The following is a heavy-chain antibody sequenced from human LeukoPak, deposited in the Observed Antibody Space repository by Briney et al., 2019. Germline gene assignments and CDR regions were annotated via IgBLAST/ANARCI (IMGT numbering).Heavy chain of an antibody. CDR1: GFPFSDHY. V-gene: IGHV3-72*01. CDR2: SRNRAKSYTT. Sequence: PGGSLRLSCAVSGFPFSDHYMDWVRQAPGKGLEWVGRSRNRAKSYTTDYAASVKGRFTISRDDSKSTLYLQMNSLETEDTAVYYCSRDATGDHWGQGTLVSVSS. J-gene: IGHJ4*02. CDR3: SRDATGDH.